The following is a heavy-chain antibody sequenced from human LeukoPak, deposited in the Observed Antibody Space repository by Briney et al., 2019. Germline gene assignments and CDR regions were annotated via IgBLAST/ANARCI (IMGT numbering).Heavy chain of an antibody. D-gene: IGHD2-2*01. CDR3: AHGAMYQLDY. J-gene: IGHJ4*02. CDR1: GFTFSSYA. Sequence: PGGSLRLSCAASGFTFSSYAMHWVRQAPGKGLEWVAVISYDGSNKYYADSVKGRFTISRDNSKNTLYLQMNSLRAEDTAVYYCAHGAMYQLDYWAREPWSPSPQ. CDR2: ISYDGSNK. V-gene: IGHV3-30*04.